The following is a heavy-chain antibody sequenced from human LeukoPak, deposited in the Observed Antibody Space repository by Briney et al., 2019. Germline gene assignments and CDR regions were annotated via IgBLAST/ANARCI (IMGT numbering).Heavy chain of an antibody. CDR1: GFIVSSNC. V-gene: IGHV3-66*02. D-gene: IGHD3-22*01. CDR3: ARGFYEFEDSGYYFDF. Sequence: GGSLRLSCAASGFIVSSNCVNWVRQGPGKGLEWVSVIYRGGNTFYTDSVRGRFTISRDNSKNILYLQMNSLRPEDTAVYYCARGFYEFEDSGYYFDFWGQGTLVTVSS. CDR2: IYRGGNT. J-gene: IGHJ4*02.